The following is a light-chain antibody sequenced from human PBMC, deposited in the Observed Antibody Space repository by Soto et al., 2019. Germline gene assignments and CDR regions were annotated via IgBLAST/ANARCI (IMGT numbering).Light chain of an antibody. Sequence: QSALTQPRSVSGSPGQSVTISCTGTSSDVGGYNYVSWYQQHPGKAPTLMIYVVTKRPSGLPDRFSCSKSGNTASLTISGLQSEDDADYCFCSFAGNSLVFGGGTKLTVL. CDR2: VVT. CDR3: CSFAGNSLV. V-gene: IGLV2-11*01. CDR1: SSDVGGYNY. J-gene: IGLJ2*01.